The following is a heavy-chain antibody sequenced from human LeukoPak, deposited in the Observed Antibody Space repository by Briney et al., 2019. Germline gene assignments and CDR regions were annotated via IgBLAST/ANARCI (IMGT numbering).Heavy chain of an antibody. J-gene: IGHJ4*02. D-gene: IGHD4-11*01. V-gene: IGHV3-30*18. CDR1: GFTFSSYG. CDR3: AKPPPYSNYAYFDY. Sequence: GGSLRLSCAASGFTFSSYGMHWVRQAPGKGLEWVAVISYDGSNKYYADSVKGRFTISRDNSKNTLYLQMNSLRAEDTAVYYCAKPPPYSNYAYFDYWGQGTLVTVSS. CDR2: ISYDGSNK.